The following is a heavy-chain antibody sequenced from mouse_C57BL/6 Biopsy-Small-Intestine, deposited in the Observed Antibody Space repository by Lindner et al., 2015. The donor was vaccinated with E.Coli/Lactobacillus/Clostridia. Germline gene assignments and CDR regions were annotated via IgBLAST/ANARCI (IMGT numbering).Heavy chain of an antibody. CDR3: AAGFGRHCRGVNCCSAF. D-gene: IGHD4-1*01. V-gene: IGHV1-55*01. J-gene: IGHJ3*01. CDR2: IIPVLGMA. Sequence: SVKVSCKASGVTVSSYAISWVRQAPGQGLEWMGGIIPVLGMANYSPKFQGRVTITADKSTSTAYMELSSLRSEDTAVYYCAAGFGRHCRGVNCCSAFWGQGTLV. CDR1: GVTVSSYA.